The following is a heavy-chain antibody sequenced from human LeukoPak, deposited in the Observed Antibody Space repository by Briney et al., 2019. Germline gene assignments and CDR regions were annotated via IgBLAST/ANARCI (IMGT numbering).Heavy chain of an antibody. D-gene: IGHD1-7*01. CDR1: GYTFTGYY. V-gene: IGHV1-2*02. J-gene: IGHJ4*02. CDR3: ARESARLELPSARDY. Sequence: GASVKVSCKASGYTFTGYYMHWVRQAPGQGLEWMGWINPNSGGTNYAQKFQGRVTMTRDTSISTAYMELSRLRSDDTAVYYCARESARLELPSARDYWGQGTLVTVSS. CDR2: INPNSGGT.